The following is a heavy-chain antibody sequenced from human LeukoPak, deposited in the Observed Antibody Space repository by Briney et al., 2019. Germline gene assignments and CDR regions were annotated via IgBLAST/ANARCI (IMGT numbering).Heavy chain of an antibody. CDR2: TYYRSKWYN. J-gene: IGHJ4*02. D-gene: IGHD3-16*01. V-gene: IGHV6-1*01. CDR1: GDSVSNNSAA. CDR3: AGGGGSFDY. Sequence: SQTLSLTFAISGDSVSNNSAAWNWLRQSPSRGLEWLGRTYYRSKWYNDYAGSVKSRITINSDTSKNQFSLQLNSVSPEDTAVYYCAGGGGSFDYWGQGTLVTVSS.